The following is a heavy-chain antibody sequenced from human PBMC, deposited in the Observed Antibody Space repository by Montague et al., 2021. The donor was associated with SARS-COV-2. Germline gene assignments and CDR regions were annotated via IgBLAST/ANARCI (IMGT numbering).Heavy chain of an antibody. D-gene: IGHD2-15*01. Sequence: SETLSLTCAVYGGSFSGYYWSWIRQPPAKGLEWIGEINHSGSTNYNPSLKSRVPISVYTSKNQFSLKLSSVTAADTAVYYCASGSGCSGGSCYSEWDPYYYYGMDVWGQGTTVTVSS. CDR2: INHSGST. V-gene: IGHV4-34*01. CDR1: GGSFSGYY. CDR3: ASGSGCSGGSCYSEWDPYYYYGMDV. J-gene: IGHJ6*02.